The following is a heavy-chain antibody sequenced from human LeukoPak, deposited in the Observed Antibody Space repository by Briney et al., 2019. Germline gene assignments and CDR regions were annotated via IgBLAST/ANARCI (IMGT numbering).Heavy chain of an antibody. Sequence: GGSLRLSCAASGFTFSRDWMSRVRQAPGKGLEWVANIKEDGSEKNYVESVKGRFTITRDNAKNSLYLQMNSLRAEDTAVYYCARDYGGQWLVTFDYWGQGTLVTVSS. CDR2: IKEDGSEK. D-gene: IGHD6-19*01. CDR1: GFTFSRDW. J-gene: IGHJ4*02. V-gene: IGHV3-7*01. CDR3: ARDYGGQWLVTFDY.